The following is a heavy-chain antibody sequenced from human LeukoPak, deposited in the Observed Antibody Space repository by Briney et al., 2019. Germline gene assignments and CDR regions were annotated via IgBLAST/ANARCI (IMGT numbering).Heavy chain of an antibody. D-gene: IGHD3-22*01. V-gene: IGHV3-23*01. Sequence: GGSLRLSCAASGFTFSSYAMSWVRQAPGQGLEWVSAISGSGGSTYYAHSVKGRFTISRDNSKNTLYPQMNSLRAEDTAVYYCAKDLFAYDSSGYYPEYFQHWGQGTLVTVSS. J-gene: IGHJ1*01. CDR1: GFTFSSYA. CDR2: ISGSGGST. CDR3: AKDLFAYDSSGYYPEYFQH.